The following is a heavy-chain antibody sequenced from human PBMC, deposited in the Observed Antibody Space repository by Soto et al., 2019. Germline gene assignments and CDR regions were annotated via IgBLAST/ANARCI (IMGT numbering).Heavy chain of an antibody. D-gene: IGHD3-3*01. CDR3: ARGCYDFWSGYYMACYYYGMDV. V-gene: IGHV1-8*01. CDR2: MNPNSGNA. CDR1: GYTFTSYD. Sequence: ASVKVSCKASGYTFTSYDINWVRHATGQGLGWMGWMNPNSGNAGYVQKFQGRVTMTRNTSISTAYMELSSLRSEDTAVYYCARGCYDFWSGYYMACYYYGMDVWG. J-gene: IGHJ6*02.